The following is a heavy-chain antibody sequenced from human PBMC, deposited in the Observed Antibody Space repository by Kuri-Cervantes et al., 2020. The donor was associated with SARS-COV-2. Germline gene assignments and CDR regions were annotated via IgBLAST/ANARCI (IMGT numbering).Heavy chain of an antibody. Sequence: GESLKISCAASGFTFSSYSMNWVRQAPGKGLEWVSSISSSSSYIYYADSVKGRFTISRDNAKNSQYLQMNSLRAEDTAVYYCARGLNIAQPVDFDYWGQGTLVTVSS. J-gene: IGHJ4*02. CDR1: GFTFSSYS. CDR2: ISSSSSYI. CDR3: ARGLNIAQPVDFDY. V-gene: IGHV3-21*01. D-gene: IGHD2/OR15-2a*01.